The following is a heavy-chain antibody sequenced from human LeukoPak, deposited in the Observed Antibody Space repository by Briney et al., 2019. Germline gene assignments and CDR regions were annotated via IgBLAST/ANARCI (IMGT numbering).Heavy chain of an antibody. CDR1: GFTFSIYS. CDR2: INPVGSEK. D-gene: IGHD4-17*01. CDR3: ARMYGDYLGY. J-gene: IGHJ4*02. Sequence: GGSLRLSCAASGFTFSIYSMSWVRQAPGKGLEWAANINPVGSEKYYLDSVKGRMTISRDNAKNALYLQMNSLRAEDTAVFYCARMYGDYLGYWGQGTLVTVFS. V-gene: IGHV3-7*01.